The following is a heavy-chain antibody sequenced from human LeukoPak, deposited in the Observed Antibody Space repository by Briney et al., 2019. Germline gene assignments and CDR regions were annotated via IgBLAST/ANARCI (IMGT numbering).Heavy chain of an antibody. Sequence: SETLSLTCTVSGGSISSSNWWSWVRQPPGKGLEWIGEIYHSGSTNYNPSLKSRVTMSVDKSKNQFSLKLSSMTAADTAVYYCAARGSNWYFDLWGRGTLVTVSS. CDR2: IYHSGST. CDR1: GGSISSSNW. J-gene: IGHJ2*01. V-gene: IGHV4-4*02. D-gene: IGHD3-16*01. CDR3: AARGSNWYFDL.